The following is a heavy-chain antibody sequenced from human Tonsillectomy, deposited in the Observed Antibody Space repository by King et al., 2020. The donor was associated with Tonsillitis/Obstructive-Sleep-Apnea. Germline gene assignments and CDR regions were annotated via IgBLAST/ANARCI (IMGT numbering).Heavy chain of an antibody. V-gene: IGHV4-34*01. D-gene: IGHD3-3*01. Sequence: VQLQQWGAGLLKPSETLSLTCSVYGGSFSCNYWSWIRQAPGKGLEWIGEMNHSGSTNYNPSLKSRVTISEDTSKNQFSLKLSSVTAADTAVCYCARGDFGVAMAPPRTAYSYYMDVWGKGTTVTVSS. CDR1: GGSFSCNY. CDR2: MNHSGST. CDR3: ARGDFGVAMAPPRTAYSYYMDV. J-gene: IGHJ6*03.